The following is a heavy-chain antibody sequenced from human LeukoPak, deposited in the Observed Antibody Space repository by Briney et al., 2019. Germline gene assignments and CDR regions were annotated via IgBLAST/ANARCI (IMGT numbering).Heavy chain of an antibody. Sequence: GGSLRLSCAASGFPFSSYSMTWVRQAPGKGLEWVANIKPDGTTKFYVDSVKGRFTISRDNSKNTVYLEMSSLRAEDAAVYYCAKRSRRLTIVRGVPREDVWGQGTTVTVSS. V-gene: IGHV3-7*03. J-gene: IGHJ6*02. CDR1: GFPFSSYS. D-gene: IGHD3-10*01. CDR3: AKRSRRLTIVRGVPREDV. CDR2: IKPDGTTK.